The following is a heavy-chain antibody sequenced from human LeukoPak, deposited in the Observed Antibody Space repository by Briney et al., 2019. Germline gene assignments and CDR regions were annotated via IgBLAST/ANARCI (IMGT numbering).Heavy chain of an antibody. CDR2: ISASNGNT. CDR3: ARDHSNWNYAPDS. J-gene: IGHJ5*01. Sequence: ASVRVCCNASGYTLTRYGISWVRQAPGQGLQWLGWISASNGNTNYAQKFRDRVTMSTDTSTGTAYLDVRSLTSDDTAVYYCARDHSNWNYAPDSWGQGTLVIVSS. CDR1: GYTLTRYG. V-gene: IGHV1-18*01. D-gene: IGHD1-7*01.